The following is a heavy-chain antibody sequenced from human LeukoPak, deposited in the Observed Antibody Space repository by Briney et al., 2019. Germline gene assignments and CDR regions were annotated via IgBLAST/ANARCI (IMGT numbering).Heavy chain of an antibody. CDR2: ISPGGGDI. V-gene: IGHV3-11*01. CDR1: GFTFNDYH. Sequence: KPGGSLRLSCAASGFTFNDYHMNWLRQAPGKGLEGISYISPGGGDIYFADSVKGRFSLSRDNAKNSLYLQVSSLTAEDTAVYYCASGRDIEVAGPGGYFDHWGQGTLVTVSS. CDR3: ASGRDIEVAGPGGYFDH. J-gene: IGHJ4*02. D-gene: IGHD6-19*01.